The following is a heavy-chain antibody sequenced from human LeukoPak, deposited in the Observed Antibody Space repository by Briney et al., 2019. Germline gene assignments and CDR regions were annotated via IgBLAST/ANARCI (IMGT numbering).Heavy chain of an antibody. Sequence: PSETLSLTCTVSGGSISSSSYYWGWIRQPPGKGLEWIGSIYYSGSTYYNPSLKSRVTISVDTSKNQFSLKLSSVTAADTAVYYCARGTIVVPAAVDYWGQGTLVTVSS. CDR2: IYYSGST. CDR1: GGSISSSSYY. CDR3: ARGTIVVPAAVDY. J-gene: IGHJ4*02. V-gene: IGHV4-39*07. D-gene: IGHD2-2*01.